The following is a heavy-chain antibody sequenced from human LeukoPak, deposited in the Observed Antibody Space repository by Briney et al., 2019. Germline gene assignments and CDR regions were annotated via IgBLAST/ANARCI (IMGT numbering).Heavy chain of an antibody. CDR2: ICANDGNT. J-gene: IGHJ4*02. V-gene: IGHV3-23*01. Sequence: PGGSLRLSCAASGLTCRNYAMSWVRQAPGKGLEWVSVICANDGNTYYADAVKGRFTISRDNSKDTLYLQMDSLRAEDTAVYYCAKGSGSSCYSPCDYWGQGILVTVSS. D-gene: IGHD2-15*01. CDR3: AKGSGSSCYSPCDY. CDR1: GLTCRNYA.